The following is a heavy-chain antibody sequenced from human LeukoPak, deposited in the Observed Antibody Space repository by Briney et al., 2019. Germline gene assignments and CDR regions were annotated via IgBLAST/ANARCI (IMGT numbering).Heavy chain of an antibody. CDR3: AGHRGYYDSSGYYYAQRAFDI. V-gene: IGHV4-34*01. J-gene: IGHJ3*02. CDR1: GASFSGYY. Sequence: PSETLSLTCAVYGASFSGYYWSWLRQPPGKGLEWIGEINHSGSTNYNPSLKSRVTISVDTAKNQFSLKLSSVTAADTAVYYCAGHRGYYDSSGYYYAQRAFDIWGQGTMVTVSS. D-gene: IGHD3-22*01. CDR2: INHSGST.